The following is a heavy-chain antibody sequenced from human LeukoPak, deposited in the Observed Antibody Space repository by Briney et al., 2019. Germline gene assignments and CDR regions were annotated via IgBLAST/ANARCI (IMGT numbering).Heavy chain of an antibody. V-gene: IGHV1-18*01. CDR3: ARVRSRVSSSGYYYDDY. CDR2: ISAYNGNT. D-gene: IGHD3-22*01. Sequence: ASVKVSCKASGYTFTSYGISWVRQAPGQGLEWMGWISAYNGNTNYAQKLQGRVTMTTDTSTSTAYMELRSLRPDDTAVYYCARVRSRVSSSGYYYDDYWGQGTLVTVSS. CDR1: GYTFTSYG. J-gene: IGHJ4*02.